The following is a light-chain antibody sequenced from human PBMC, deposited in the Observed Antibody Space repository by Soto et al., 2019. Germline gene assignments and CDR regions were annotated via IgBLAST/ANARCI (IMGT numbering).Light chain of an antibody. CDR2: GAS. V-gene: IGKV3-15*01. CDR1: ESVTSSY. CDR3: QHYNSWPRTWT. J-gene: IGKJ1*01. Sequence: EVVLTQSPPTLSLSQVERATLSCGASESVTSSYLSWYQQKPGQAPRLLTYGASTRATGIPARFSGSGSGTEFTLTISSLQSEDVAVYHCQHYNSWPRTWTFGQGTKVDIK.